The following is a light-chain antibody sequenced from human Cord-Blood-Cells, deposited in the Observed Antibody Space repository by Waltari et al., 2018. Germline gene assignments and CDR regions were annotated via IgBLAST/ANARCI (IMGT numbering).Light chain of an antibody. J-gene: IGLJ3*02. CDR2: DVS. CDR3: SSYTSSSTLGV. CDR1: SSDVGGYNY. Sequence: QSALTQPASVSGSPGQSITISCTGTSSDVGGYNYVSWYQQPPGKAPKLVIYDVSNRPSGVSNRVSGSKSGNTASLTISGLQAEDEADYYCSSYTSSSTLGVFGGGTKLTVL. V-gene: IGLV2-14*01.